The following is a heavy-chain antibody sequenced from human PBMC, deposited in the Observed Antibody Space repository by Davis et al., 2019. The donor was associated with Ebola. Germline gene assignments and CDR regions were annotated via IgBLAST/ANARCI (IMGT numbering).Heavy chain of an antibody. J-gene: IGHJ6*02. Sequence: PGRSLRLSCAASGFTFSSYAMSWVRQAPGKGLEWVSTISGSGGNTYYADSVTGRFTISRDNSKNTLYLQMNSLRAEDTAVYYCARHMGSSWYLMDVWGQGTTVTVSS. D-gene: IGHD6-13*01. CDR1: GFTFSSYA. CDR3: ARHMGSSWYLMDV. CDR2: ISGSGGNT. V-gene: IGHV3-23*01.